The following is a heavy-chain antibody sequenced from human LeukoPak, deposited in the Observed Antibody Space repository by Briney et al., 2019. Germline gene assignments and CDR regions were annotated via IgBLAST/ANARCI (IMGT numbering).Heavy chain of an antibody. CDR3: ARPHWKQLA. J-gene: IGHJ5*02. Sequence: GGSLRLSCAASGFTFSRYWMSWVRQAPGKGLEWVANINEDGSEKYYVDSVEGRFAISRDSAKNSLYLQMNSLRAEDTAVYYCARPHWKQLAWGQGTLVTVSS. CDR2: INEDGSEK. V-gene: IGHV3-7*01. CDR1: GFTFSRYW. D-gene: IGHD6-13*01.